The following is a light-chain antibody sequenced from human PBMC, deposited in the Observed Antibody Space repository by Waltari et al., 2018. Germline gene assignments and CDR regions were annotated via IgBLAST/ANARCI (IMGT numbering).Light chain of an antibody. CDR1: QGMSNN. CDR2: GAW. Sequence: DIQMTQSPSPLPASVGDRVTITCRASQGMSNNLAWLQQKPGKAPQPLIYGAWSLQSGVPSRFTGSGSGTDVTLTINNLQPEDFATYYCQQYKTYPPTFGQGTRLEIK. V-gene: IGKV1-16*01. CDR3: QQYKTYPPT. J-gene: IGKJ5*01.